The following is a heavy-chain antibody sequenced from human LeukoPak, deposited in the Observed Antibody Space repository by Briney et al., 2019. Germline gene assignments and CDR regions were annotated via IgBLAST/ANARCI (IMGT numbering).Heavy chain of an antibody. CDR3: AKTNYYDSSGYPDY. V-gene: IGHV3-23*01. D-gene: IGHD3-22*01. CDR1: GFTFSSYT. J-gene: IGHJ4*02. Sequence: GGSLRLSCTASGFTFSSYTMSWVRQAPGKGLKWVSTITTGGPNTYYADSVKGRFTVSRDDSKNTLYLQMNSLRAEDTAVYYCAKTNYYDSSGYPDYWGQGTLVTVSS. CDR2: ITTGGPNT.